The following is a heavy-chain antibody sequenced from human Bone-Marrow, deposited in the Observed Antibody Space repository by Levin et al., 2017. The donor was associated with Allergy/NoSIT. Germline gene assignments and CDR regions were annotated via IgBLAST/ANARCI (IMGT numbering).Heavy chain of an antibody. CDR2: FADTGGT. CDR1: GFSFSNYG. D-gene: IGHD6-19*01. Sequence: GESLKISCAGSGFSFSNYGMTWVRQAPGKGLEWVSGFADTGGTYYADSVKGRFTISRDNSKNTLYLEMNSLRAEDTAVYYCAKDIGRSNGWTKPAYDDYWGQGTLVTVSS. CDR3: AKDIGRSNGWTKPAYDDY. V-gene: IGHV3-23*01. J-gene: IGHJ4*02.